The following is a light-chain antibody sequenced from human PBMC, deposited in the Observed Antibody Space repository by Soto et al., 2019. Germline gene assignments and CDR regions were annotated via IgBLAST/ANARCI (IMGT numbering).Light chain of an antibody. CDR2: AAT. CDR3: QQSYSTPPT. J-gene: IGKJ1*01. CDR1: QNISSY. V-gene: IGKV1-39*01. Sequence: EIQMDQFPSSLSESLGDRFAMTCRASQNISSYLNWYQKKPGKAPKLLIYAATSLQSGVPSRFSGSGSGTDFTLTISSLQPEDVATYYSQQSYSTPPTLGQGTKVDIK.